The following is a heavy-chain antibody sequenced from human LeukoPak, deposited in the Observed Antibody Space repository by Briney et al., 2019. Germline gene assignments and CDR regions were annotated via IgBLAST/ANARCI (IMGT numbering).Heavy chain of an antibody. V-gene: IGHV4-61*02. Sequence: PSETLSLTCTVSGGSISNGSYYWSWIRQPAGKGLEWIGRIYTSGSTNYNPSLKSRVTISVDTSKNQFSLKLSSVTAADTAVYYCARGLPIDYWGQGTLVTVSS. CDR2: IYTSGST. CDR1: GGSISNGSYY. J-gene: IGHJ4*02. CDR3: ARGLPIDY.